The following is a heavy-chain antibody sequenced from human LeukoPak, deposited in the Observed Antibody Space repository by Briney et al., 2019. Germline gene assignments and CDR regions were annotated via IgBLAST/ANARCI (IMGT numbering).Heavy chain of an antibody. CDR1: GYSFTSYW. Sequence: GESLKISCKGSGYSFTSYWIGWVRQMPGKGLEWMGIIYPGDSDTRYSPSFQGQVTISADKSISTAYLQWSSLKASDTAMYYCARRGSSPKNYYYYYMDVWGKGTTVTVSS. J-gene: IGHJ6*03. D-gene: IGHD6-13*01. CDR2: IYPGDSDT. V-gene: IGHV5-51*01. CDR3: ARRGSSPKNYYYYYMDV.